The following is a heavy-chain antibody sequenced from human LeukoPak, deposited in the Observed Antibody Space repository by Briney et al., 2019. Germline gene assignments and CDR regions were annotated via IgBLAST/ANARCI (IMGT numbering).Heavy chain of an antibody. D-gene: IGHD3-16*01. CDR2: ITASSSYV. CDR3: ARDTYADYWGMDA. CDR1: GFIFSTYN. Sequence: GGSLRLSCAASGFIFSTYNMNWVRQAPGKGPQWVSSITASSSYVYYADSVKGRFNISRDNTKNSLYLQMKSLRAEDTAVYYCARDTYADYWGMDAWGQGTTVTVSS. J-gene: IGHJ6*02. V-gene: IGHV3-21*01.